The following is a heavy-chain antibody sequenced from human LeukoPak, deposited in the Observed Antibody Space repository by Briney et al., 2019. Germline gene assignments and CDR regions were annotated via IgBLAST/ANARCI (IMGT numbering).Heavy chain of an antibody. D-gene: IGHD3-10*01. CDR3: TRDALFGSGRTHLDF. J-gene: IGHJ4*02. CDR1: EFTFNRYW. Sequence: PGGSPRLSCAASEFTFNRYWMSWVRQAPGKGLEWVANIKHDGSEAHYVDSVKGRFTISRDNAKNSLSLQMNSLNADDTGVYFCTRDALFGSGRTHLDFWSQGTLVSVSS. V-gene: IGHV3-7*04. CDR2: IKHDGSEA.